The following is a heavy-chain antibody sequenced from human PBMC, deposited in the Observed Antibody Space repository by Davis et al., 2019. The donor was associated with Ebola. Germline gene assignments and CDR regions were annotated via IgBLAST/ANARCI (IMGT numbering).Heavy chain of an antibody. V-gene: IGHV1-2*02. CDR2: INPNSGGP. J-gene: IGHJ5*01. CDR1: GYSFTGYY. D-gene: IGHD2-15*01. Sequence: ASVKVSCKASGYSFTGYYMHWVRQAPGQGLEWMGWINPNSGGPNYAQRFQGRVTMTRDTSISTAYMDLSRLRSDDTAVYYCARDSGGNSDDWFDSWGQGTLVTVSS. CDR3: ARDSGGNSDDWFDS.